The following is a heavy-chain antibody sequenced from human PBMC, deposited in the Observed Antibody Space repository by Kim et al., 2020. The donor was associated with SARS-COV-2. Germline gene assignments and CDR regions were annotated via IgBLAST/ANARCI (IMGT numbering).Heavy chain of an antibody. CDR1: GYTSTSYG. CDR3: ARDNSSRYSGSYYKRYYYYYGMDV. J-gene: IGHJ6*02. D-gene: IGHD1-26*01. Sequence: ASVKVSCKASGYTSTSYGISWVRQAPGQGLEWMGWISAYNGNTNYAQKLQGRVTMTTDTSTSTAYMELRSLRSDDTAVYYCARDNSSRYSGSYYKRYYYYYGMDVWGQGTTVTVSS. V-gene: IGHV1-18*01. CDR2: ISAYNGNT.